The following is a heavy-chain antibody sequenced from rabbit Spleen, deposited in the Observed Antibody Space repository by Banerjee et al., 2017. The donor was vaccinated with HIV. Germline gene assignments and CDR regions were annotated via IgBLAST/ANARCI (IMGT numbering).Heavy chain of an antibody. J-gene: IGHJ4*01. V-gene: IGHV1S7*01. Sequence: QLKESGGGLVQPGGSLKLSCKASGFTLSSYYMNWVRQAPGKGLEWIGIIYPITETTYYANWVNGRFTISSDNAQNTVDLQMNSLTAADTATYFCAREDVGGSVSLWGPGTLVTVS. CDR1: GFTLSSYY. CDR3: AREDVGGSVSL. CDR2: IYPITETT. D-gene: IGHD1-1*01.